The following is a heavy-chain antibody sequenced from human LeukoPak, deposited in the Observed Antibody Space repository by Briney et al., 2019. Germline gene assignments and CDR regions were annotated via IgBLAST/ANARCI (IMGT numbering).Heavy chain of an antibody. CDR3: AIDPNWETHN. CDR1: GFTFTSYT. Sequence: GGSLRLSCAASGFTFTSYTMYWVRQAPGKGLEWVSIIGNNGGGIHYADSVRGRFTISRDNSKNTLYQQMTNLRVDDTALYYCAIDPNWETHNWGQGVLVTVSS. CDR2: IGNNGGGI. D-gene: IGHD7-27*01. V-gene: IGHV3-23*01. J-gene: IGHJ4*02.